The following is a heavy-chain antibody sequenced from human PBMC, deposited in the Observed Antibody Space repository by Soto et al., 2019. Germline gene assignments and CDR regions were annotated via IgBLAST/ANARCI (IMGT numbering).Heavy chain of an antibody. V-gene: IGHV3-30*18. CDR1: GFTFSRYG. CDR3: AKDQEVVTFFDY. D-gene: IGHD2-21*02. CDR2: ISSDGSTK. Sequence: PGGSLRLSCAASGFTFSRYGVHWVRQAPGKGLEWVAVISSDGSTKSYGDSVKGRFTISRDNSKNTLYLQMNSLRTEGTAVYYCAKDQEVVTFFDYWGQGTLVTVSS. J-gene: IGHJ4*02.